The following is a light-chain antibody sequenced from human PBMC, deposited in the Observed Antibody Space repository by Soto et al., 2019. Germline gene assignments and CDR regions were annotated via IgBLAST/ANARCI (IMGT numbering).Light chain of an antibody. CDR3: LLSYNGPYV. Sequence: QPVVTQAPSLTVSPGGTVTLTCGPSTGAVTNGHYPYWFQQKPGQAPRTLIYDTTNRHSWTPARFSGSLLGGKAALTLSGAQPEEEDEYYCLLSYNGPYVFGTGTKVTVL. V-gene: IGLV7-46*01. J-gene: IGLJ1*01. CDR2: DTT. CDR1: TGAVTNGHY.